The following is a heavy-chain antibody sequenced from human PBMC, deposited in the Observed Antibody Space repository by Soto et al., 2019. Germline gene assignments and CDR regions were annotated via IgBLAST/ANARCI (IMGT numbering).Heavy chain of an antibody. CDR3: ARVRGARPRHLDD. CDR1: GGSFSGYY. CDR2: INHSGST. J-gene: IGHJ4*02. V-gene: IGHV4-34*01. D-gene: IGHD3-10*01. Sequence: SETLSLTCAVYGGSFSGYYWSWIRQPPGKGLEWIGEINHSGSTNYNPSLKSRVTISVDTSKNQFSLKLSSVTAADTAVYYCARVRGARPRHLDDWGQGTLVTVSS.